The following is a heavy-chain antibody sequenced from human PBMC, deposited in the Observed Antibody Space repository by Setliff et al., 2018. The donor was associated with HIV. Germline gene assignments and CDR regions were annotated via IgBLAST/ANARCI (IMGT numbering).Heavy chain of an antibody. J-gene: IGHJ6*03. D-gene: IGHD1-26*01. CDR2: IYDSGDI. CDR3: VRDYMWAFDYYYYMDV. V-gene: IGHV3-21*05. Sequence: GGSLRLSCAASGFPFTSFSINWVRQAPGKGLEWVSRIYDSGDIWYADSVRGRFTISRDNTKNSLYLQMNNLRAEDTAVYYCVRDYMWAFDYYYYMDVWGKGTTVTVSS. CDR1: GFPFTSFS.